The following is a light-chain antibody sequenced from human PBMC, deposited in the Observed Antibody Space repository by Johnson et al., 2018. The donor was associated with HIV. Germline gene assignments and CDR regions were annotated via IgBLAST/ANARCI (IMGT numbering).Light chain of an antibody. CDR1: SSNIGNNY. J-gene: IGLJ1*01. V-gene: IGLV1-51*02. CDR2: ENN. CDR3: GTWDSSLIPYV. Sequence: QSVLTQPPSVSAAPGQKVTISCSGSSSNIGNNYVSWYQQLPGTAPKLLIYENNKRPSGIPDRFSGSKSGTSATLGITGLQTGDEADYYCGTWDSSLIPYVVGTGTKVTVL.